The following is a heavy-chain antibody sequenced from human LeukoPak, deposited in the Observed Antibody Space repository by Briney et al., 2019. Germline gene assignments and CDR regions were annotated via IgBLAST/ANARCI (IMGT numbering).Heavy chain of an antibody. CDR1: GGTFSSYA. CDR2: IIPIFGTA. V-gene: IGHV1-69*13. D-gene: IGHD3-9*01. Sequence: ASVKVSCKASGGTFSSYAISWVRQAPGQGLEWMGGIIPIFGTANYAQKFQGRVTITAVESTSTAYMELSSLRSEDTAVYYCARDDYDILTGYRGPDYYYYGMDVWGKGTTVTVSS. J-gene: IGHJ6*04. CDR3: ARDDYDILTGYRGPDYYYYGMDV.